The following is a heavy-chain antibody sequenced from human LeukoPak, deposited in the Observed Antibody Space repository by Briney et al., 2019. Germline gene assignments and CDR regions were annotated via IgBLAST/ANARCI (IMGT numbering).Heavy chain of an antibody. J-gene: IGHJ4*02. V-gene: IGHV3-15*01. CDR1: GFTFSDAW. CDR2: IKHDGTT. Sequence: PGGSLRLSCATSGFTFSDAWLSRVRQAPGKGLEWVGRIKHDGTTDYAAPVKGRFTISRDVSKATLYLQMNSLNTEDTAIYYCTTVSHFYLGGQGTLVTVSS. D-gene: IGHD2/OR15-2a*01. CDR3: TTVSHFYL.